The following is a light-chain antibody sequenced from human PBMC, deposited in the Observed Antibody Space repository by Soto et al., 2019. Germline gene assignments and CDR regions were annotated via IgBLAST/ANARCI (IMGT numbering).Light chain of an antibody. CDR2: GAS. Sequence: EIVMTQSPATLSVSPGERATLSCRASQSVSSNLAWYQQKPGQAPRLLTYGASTRATGIPARFSGSGSGTEFTLTISSLQSEDFAVYYCQQYNNWPTWTFG. CDR1: QSVSSN. J-gene: IGKJ1*01. V-gene: IGKV3-15*01. CDR3: QQYNNWPTWT.